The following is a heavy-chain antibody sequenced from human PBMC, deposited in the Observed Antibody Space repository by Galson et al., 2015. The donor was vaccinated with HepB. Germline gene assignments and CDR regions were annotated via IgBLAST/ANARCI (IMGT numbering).Heavy chain of an antibody. CDR3: AKVHSSGWYYSDY. CDR1: GFTFSSYG. CDR2: ISFDGSNK. Sequence: SLRLSCAASGFTFSSYGMHWARQAPGKGLEWVAVISFDGSNKYYADSVKGRFTISRDNSKNTLYLQMNSLRAEDTAVYYCAKVHSSGWYYSDYWGQGTLVTVSS. J-gene: IGHJ4*02. D-gene: IGHD6-19*01. V-gene: IGHV3-30*18.